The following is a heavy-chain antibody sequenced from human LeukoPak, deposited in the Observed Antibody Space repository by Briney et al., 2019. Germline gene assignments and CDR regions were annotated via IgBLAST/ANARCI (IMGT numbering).Heavy chain of an antibody. CDR3: ARGDDAFDF. J-gene: IGHJ3*01. CDR2: ISTDNGNT. Sequence: ASVKVSCKASGYTFTNYGLIWVRQAPGQGLEWMGWISTDNGNTNSVQKLQGRVTLTMDTSTTTAYVELRSLRSDDTAVYYCARGDDAFDFWGQGTMVTVSS. CDR1: GYTFTNYG. V-gene: IGHV1-18*01.